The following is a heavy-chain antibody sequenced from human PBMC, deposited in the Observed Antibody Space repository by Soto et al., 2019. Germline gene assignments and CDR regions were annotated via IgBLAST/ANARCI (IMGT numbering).Heavy chain of an antibody. CDR1: GGTFSSYT. CDR3: ARDISQEAAGLYYCDY. V-gene: IGHV1-69*08. D-gene: IGHD6-13*01. CDR2: IIPILGIA. Sequence: QVQLVQSGAEVKKPGSSVKVSCKASGGTFSSYTISWVRQAPGQGLEWMGRIIPILGIANYAQKFQGRVTITADKSTSTAYMELSSLSSEDTAVYYCARDISQEAAGLYYCDYWGQGTLVTVSS. J-gene: IGHJ4*02.